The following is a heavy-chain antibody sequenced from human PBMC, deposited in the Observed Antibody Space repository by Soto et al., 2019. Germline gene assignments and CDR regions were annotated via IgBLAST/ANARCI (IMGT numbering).Heavy chain of an antibody. CDR2: TYYRSKWYN. V-gene: IGHV6-1*01. CDR3: ARHHSSGWYSDYYYYGMDV. D-gene: IGHD6-19*01. CDR1: GDSVSINSAA. J-gene: IGHJ6*02. Sequence: PSQTLSLTCAISGDSVSINSAAWNWIRQSPSRGLEWLGRTYYRSKWYNDYAVSVKGRITINPDTSKNQFSLQLNSVTPEDTAVYYCARHHSSGWYSDYYYYGMDVWGQGTTVTVSS.